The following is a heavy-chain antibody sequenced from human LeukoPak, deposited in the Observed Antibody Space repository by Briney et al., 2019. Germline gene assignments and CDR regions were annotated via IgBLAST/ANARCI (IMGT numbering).Heavy chain of an antibody. CDR3: ARGFRGWYAEGFDY. CDR1: GFPFSSYE. CDR2: I. J-gene: IGHJ4*02. Sequence: GGSLRLSCVASGFPFSSYEMTWVRQAPGKGLEWVSYINYADSVKGRFTISRDNSKNTLYLQMNSLRAEDTAVYYCARGFRGWYAEGFDYWGQGTVVTVSS. V-gene: IGHV3-66*01. D-gene: IGHD6-19*01.